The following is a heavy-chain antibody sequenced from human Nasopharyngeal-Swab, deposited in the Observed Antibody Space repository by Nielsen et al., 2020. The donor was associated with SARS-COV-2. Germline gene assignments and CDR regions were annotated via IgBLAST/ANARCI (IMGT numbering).Heavy chain of an antibody. CDR2: IYSGGSST. V-gene: IGHV3-23*03. CDR1: GFTFSSYA. Sequence: GGSLRLSCAASGFTFSSYAMSWVRQAPGKGLEWVSVIYSGGSSTYYADSVKGRFTISRDNSKNTLYLQMNSLRAEDMAVYYCAKWSHYDFWSGYSNWGQGTLVTVSS. CDR3: AKWSHYDFWSGYSN. J-gene: IGHJ4*02. D-gene: IGHD3-3*01.